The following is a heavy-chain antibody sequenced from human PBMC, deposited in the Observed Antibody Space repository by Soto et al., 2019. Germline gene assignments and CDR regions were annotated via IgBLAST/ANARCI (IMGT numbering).Heavy chain of an antibody. V-gene: IGHV4-39*01. CDR1: GGPIASSTHH. D-gene: IGHD3-10*01. CDR2: IYYSGTT. Sequence: QLQLQESGPRLVKPSETLSLTCTVSGGPIASSTHHWGWVRQPPGKGLEWIGSIYYSGTTYYNPSLKSRVSISVDTSKNQFSLKLSSVTAADTAVFYCTRLVHWTYYYGSGSYYFDYWGQGTLVTVSS. CDR3: TRLVHWTYYYGSGSYYFDY. J-gene: IGHJ4*02.